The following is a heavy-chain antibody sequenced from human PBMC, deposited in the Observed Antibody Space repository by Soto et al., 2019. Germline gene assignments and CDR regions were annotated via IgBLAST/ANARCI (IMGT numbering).Heavy chain of an antibody. CDR2: IYYSGNT. Sequence: SETLSLTCDVSGASISSYYWSWIRQPPGKGLEWIGYIYYSGNTNYNPSLKSRVTMPVDTSKNQFSLNLTSVTAADTAVYFCARASYGSGNYYAPYYFYAMDVWGHGTTVTVSS. V-gene: IGHV4-59*01. CDR1: GASISSYY. D-gene: IGHD3-10*01. CDR3: ARASYGSGNYYAPYYFYAMDV. J-gene: IGHJ6*02.